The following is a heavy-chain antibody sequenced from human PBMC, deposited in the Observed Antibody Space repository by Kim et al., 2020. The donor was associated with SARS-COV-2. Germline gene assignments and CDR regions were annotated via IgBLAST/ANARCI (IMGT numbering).Heavy chain of an antibody. CDR3: SSGDSSGYYYDY. D-gene: IGHD3-22*01. V-gene: IGHV4-34*01. J-gene: IGHJ4*02. Sequence: NYTPSLKSRVTISGDTSKNQFSLKLSSVTAADTAVYYCSSGDSSGYYYDYWGQGTLVTVSS.